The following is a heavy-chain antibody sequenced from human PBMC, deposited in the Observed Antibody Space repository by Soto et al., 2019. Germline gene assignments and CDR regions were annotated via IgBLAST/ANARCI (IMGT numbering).Heavy chain of an antibody. V-gene: IGHV4-31*11. CDR2: NNNRGDT. Sequence: QVQLQESGPGLVIPSQTLTLTCAVSGASIDNNGYSWTWIRQHPGKGLEWIGTNNNRGDTYYNPSLKSRMTISLDTTQNHFSLRLNAVTAADTDTYSCARGGSGWKALNWFDPWGQGIMVTVSS. D-gene: IGHD6-19*01. CDR1: GASIDNNGYS. J-gene: IGHJ5*02. CDR3: ARGGSGWKALNWFDP.